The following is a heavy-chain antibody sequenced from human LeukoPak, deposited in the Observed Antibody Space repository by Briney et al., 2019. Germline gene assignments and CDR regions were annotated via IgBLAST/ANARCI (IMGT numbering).Heavy chain of an antibody. D-gene: IGHD1-14*01. CDR2: FSGSGGST. CDR3: ARGGYNNFGY. J-gene: IGHJ4*02. V-gene: IGHV3-23*01. Sequence: GGSLRLSCAASGFTFSSYAMSGLPHAPGRGREGVSAFSGSGGSTYCADSVKGRFTISRDNAQNSLYLQMNSLRDEDTAVYYCARGGYNNFGYWGQGTLVTVSS. CDR1: GFTFSSYA.